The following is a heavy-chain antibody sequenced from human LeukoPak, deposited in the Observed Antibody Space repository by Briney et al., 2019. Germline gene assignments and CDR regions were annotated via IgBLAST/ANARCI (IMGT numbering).Heavy chain of an antibody. D-gene: IGHD3-22*01. CDR2: ISGGGGST. V-gene: IGHV3-23*01. J-gene: IGHJ4*02. Sequence: GGSLRLSCAASGFTFSSYAMSWVRQSPGKGLEWVSAISGGGGSTYYAYYTDSVKGRFTISRDISENTLYLQMNTLRDEDTAVYYCARESRNPGKHSSVYYLDYWGQGTLVTVSS. CDR3: ARESRNPGKHSSVYYLDY. CDR1: GFTFSSYA.